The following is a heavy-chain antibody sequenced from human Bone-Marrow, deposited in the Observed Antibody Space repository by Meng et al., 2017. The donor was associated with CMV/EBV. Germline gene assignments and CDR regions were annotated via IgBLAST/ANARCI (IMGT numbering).Heavy chain of an antibody. CDR3: ASGRLLWGVNANWFDP. CDR1: GYTFTGYY. Sequence: ASVKVSCKASGYTFTGYYMHWVRQAPGQGLEWMGWINPNSGGTNYAKKFQGRVTMTRDTSISTAYMELSRLRSDDTAVYYCASGRLLWGVNANWFDPWGQGTLVTVSS. CDR2: INPNSGGT. V-gene: IGHV1-2*02. J-gene: IGHJ5*02. D-gene: IGHD3-16*01.